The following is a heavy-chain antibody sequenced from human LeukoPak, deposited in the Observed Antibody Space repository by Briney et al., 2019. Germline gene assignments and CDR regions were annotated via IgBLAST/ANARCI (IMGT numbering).Heavy chain of an antibody. Sequence: SETLSLTCTVSAGSINNYYWSWIRQPPGKGLEWIGYIYYSGSTNYNPSLKSRVTISVDTSKKQVSQNLSSVTAADTAVYYCARVAARYVGMDVWGQGTTVTASS. CDR1: AGSINNYY. CDR2: IYYSGST. J-gene: IGHJ6*02. D-gene: IGHD6-6*01. CDR3: ARVAARYVGMDV. V-gene: IGHV4-59*01.